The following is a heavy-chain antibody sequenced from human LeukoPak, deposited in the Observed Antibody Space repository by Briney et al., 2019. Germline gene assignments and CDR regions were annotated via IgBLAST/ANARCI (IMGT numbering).Heavy chain of an antibody. J-gene: IGHJ4*02. CDR2: IWYDGSNK. Sequence: PGGSLRLSCAASGFTFSSYGMHWVRQAPGKGLEWVAVIWYDGSNKYYADSVKGRFTISRDNSKNSLYLQMDSLRAEDTAVYYCAKDRRAVGALDYWGQGTLVTVSS. D-gene: IGHD1-26*01. V-gene: IGHV3-33*06. CDR3: AKDRRAVGALDY. CDR1: GFTFSSYG.